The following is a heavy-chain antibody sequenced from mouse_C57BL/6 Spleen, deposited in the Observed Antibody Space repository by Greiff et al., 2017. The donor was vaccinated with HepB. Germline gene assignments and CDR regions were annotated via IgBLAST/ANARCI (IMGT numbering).Heavy chain of an antibody. D-gene: IGHD1-1*01. CDR1: GYTFTSYW. J-gene: IGHJ1*03. V-gene: IGHV1-7*01. Sequence: VQLQESGAELAKPGASVKLSCKASGYTFTSYWMHWVKQRPGQGLEWIGYINPSSGYTKYNQKFKDKATLTADKSYSTAYMQLSSLTYEDSAVYYCARVDGSGYFDVWGTGTTVTVSS. CDR2: INPSSGYT. CDR3: ARVDGSGYFDV.